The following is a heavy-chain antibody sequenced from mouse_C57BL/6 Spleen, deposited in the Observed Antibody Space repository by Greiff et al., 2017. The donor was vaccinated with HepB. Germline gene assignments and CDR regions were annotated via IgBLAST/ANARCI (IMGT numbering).Heavy chain of an antibody. CDR2: IDPSDSYT. CDR3: ARSGSSPY. Sequence: QVQLKESGAELVKPGASVKLSCKASGYTFTSYWMQWVKQRPGQGLEWIGEIDPSDSYTNYNQKFKGKATLTVDTSSSTAYMQLSSLTSEDSAVYYCARSGSSPYWGQGTLVTVSA. J-gene: IGHJ3*01. CDR1: GYTFTSYW. V-gene: IGHV1-50*01. D-gene: IGHD1-1*01.